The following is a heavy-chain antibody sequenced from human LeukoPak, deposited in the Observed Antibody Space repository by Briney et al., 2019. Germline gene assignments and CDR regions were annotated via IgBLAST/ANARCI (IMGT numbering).Heavy chain of an antibody. Sequence: SQTLSLTCIVSGASISSPYYYWSWIRQPAGKGLEWIGRIYNSGNTNYNPSLESRVTISVDTSKNQFSLKLSSVTAADTAVYYCARDSRKTYSNSWYSWFDPWGQGTLVTVSS. D-gene: IGHD6-13*01. J-gene: IGHJ5*02. V-gene: IGHV4-61*02. CDR1: GASISSPYYY. CDR3: ARDSRKTYSNSWYSWFDP. CDR2: IYNSGNT.